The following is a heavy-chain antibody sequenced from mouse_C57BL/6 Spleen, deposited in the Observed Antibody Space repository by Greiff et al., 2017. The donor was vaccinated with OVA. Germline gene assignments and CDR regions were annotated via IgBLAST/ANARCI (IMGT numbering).Heavy chain of an antibody. CDR1: GYTFTSYW. D-gene: IGHD1-1*01. Sequence: VQLQQPGTELVKPGASVKLSCKASGYTFTSYWMHWVKQRPGQGLEWIGNINPSNGGTNYNEKFKSKATLTVDKSSSTAYMQLSSLTSEDSAVYYCARFITTVVAPYYAMDYWGQGASGTVSS. J-gene: IGHJ4*01. V-gene: IGHV1-53*01. CDR2: INPSNGGT. CDR3: ARFITTVVAPYYAMDY.